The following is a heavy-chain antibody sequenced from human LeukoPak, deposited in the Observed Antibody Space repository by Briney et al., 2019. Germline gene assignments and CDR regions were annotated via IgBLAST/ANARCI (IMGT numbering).Heavy chain of an antibody. CDR3: ARDSRALLWFWEFTFDY. CDR1: GFTFRSYS. Sequence: GGTLRLSCAASGFTFRSYSMKWVRQAHGKGLGWVSSISSSSSYIYYADSVKRRFTISRDNAKSSLYLQMNSLRAEDTAVYYCARDSRALLWFWEFTFDYWGQGTLVTVSS. CDR2: ISSSSSYI. J-gene: IGHJ4*02. V-gene: IGHV3-21*01. D-gene: IGHD3-10*01.